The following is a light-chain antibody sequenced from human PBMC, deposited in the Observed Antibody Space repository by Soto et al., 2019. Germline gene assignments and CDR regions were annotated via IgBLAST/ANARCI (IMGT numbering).Light chain of an antibody. V-gene: IGLV1-40*01. CDR1: SCNIGAGHD. CDR2: ANN. J-gene: IGLJ1*01. Sequence: QSVLTQPPSVTESTGQSVSISCTGCSCNIGAGHDVHWYQHLPGTAPKLLIYANNNRPSGVPDRFSGSKSSTSASLAITGLQAEDEADYYCQSYDSGQGALCVFXGGTKGTVL. CDR3: QSYDSGQGALCV.